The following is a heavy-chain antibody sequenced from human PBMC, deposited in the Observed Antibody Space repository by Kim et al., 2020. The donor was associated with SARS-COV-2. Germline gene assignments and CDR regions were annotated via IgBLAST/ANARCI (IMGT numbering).Heavy chain of an antibody. CDR3: AKGDRVVVPADKYYDYYYGMDV. CDR1: GFTFSSYG. Sequence: GGSLRLSCAASGFTFSSYGMHWVRQAPGKGLEWVAVISYDGSNKYYADSVKGRFTISRDNSKNTLYLQMNSLRAEDTAVYYCAKGDRVVVPADKYYDYYYGMDVWGQGTTVTVSS. V-gene: IGHV3-30*18. D-gene: IGHD2-2*01. J-gene: IGHJ6*02. CDR2: ISYDGSNK.